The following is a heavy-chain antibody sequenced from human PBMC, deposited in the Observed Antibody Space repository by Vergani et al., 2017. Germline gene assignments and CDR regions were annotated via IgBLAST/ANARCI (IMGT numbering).Heavy chain of an antibody. J-gene: IGHJ3*02. CDR2: ISGSGGST. V-gene: IGHV3-23*04. D-gene: IGHD3-22*01. Sequence: EVQLVESGGGLVQPGGSLRLSCAASGFTFSSYAMSWVRQAPGKGLEWVSAISGSGGSTYYADSVKGRFTISRDNSKNTLYLQMNSLRAEDTAVYYCAKDLVYYYYDSSGYTFDAFDIWGQGTMVTVSS. CDR3: AKDLVYYYYDSSGYTFDAFDI. CDR1: GFTFSSYA.